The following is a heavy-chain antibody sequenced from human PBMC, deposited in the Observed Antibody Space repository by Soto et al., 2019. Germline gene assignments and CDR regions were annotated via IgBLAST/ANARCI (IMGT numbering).Heavy chain of an antibody. CDR2: INPSGGGT. Sequence: SVKVSCKASGYTFTSYYMHWARQATGQGLEWMGIINPSGGGTSSAQKFQGRVILTRDTSTSTVYMELSSLRSEDTAVYYCARGVKYDSSDYCLVYWGQGTLVTVSS. CDR1: GYTFTSYY. CDR3: ARGVKYDSSDYCLVY. D-gene: IGHD3-22*01. J-gene: IGHJ4*01. V-gene: IGHV1-46*01.